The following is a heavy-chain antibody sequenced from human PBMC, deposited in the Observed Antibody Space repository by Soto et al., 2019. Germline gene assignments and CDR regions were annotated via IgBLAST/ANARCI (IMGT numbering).Heavy chain of an antibody. CDR1: GFTFSSYS. D-gene: IGHD5-12*01. CDR3: TRGYTGYAQAGLDS. V-gene: IGHV3-48*01. Sequence: PGGSLRLSCAASGFTFSSYSMNWVRQGPGKGLEWVSYITSSGSAIYYADTVKGRFTISRDNAKNSLYLQMNSLRAEDTAVYYCTRGYTGYAQAGLDSWGQGTLVTVS. CDR2: ITSSGSAI. J-gene: IGHJ5*01.